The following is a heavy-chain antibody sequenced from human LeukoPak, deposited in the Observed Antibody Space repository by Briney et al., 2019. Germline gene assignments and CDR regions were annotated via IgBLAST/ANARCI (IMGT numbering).Heavy chain of an antibody. D-gene: IGHD3-22*01. V-gene: IGHV1-18*01. CDR1: GYTFTSYG. J-gene: IGHJ4*02. Sequence: GASVKVSCKASGYTFTSYGISWVRQAPGQGLEWMGWISAYNGNPHYAQKLQGRVTMTTDTSTSTVYMELRSLRSDDTAVYYCARGSPPRRNYDSRGYYSYYFDHWGQGTLVTVSS. CDR2: ISAYNGNP. CDR3: ARGSPPRRNYDSRGYYSYYFDH.